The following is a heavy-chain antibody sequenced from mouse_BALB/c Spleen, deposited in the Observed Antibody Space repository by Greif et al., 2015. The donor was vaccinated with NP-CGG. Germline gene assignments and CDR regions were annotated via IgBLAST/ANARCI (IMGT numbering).Heavy chain of an antibody. Sequence: VQLQQSGAELVKPGASVKLSCTASGFNIKDTYMHWVKQRPEQGLEWIGRIDPAYGNTKYDPKFQGKATITADTSSNTAYLQLSSLTSEDTAVYYCARSGYYGSSYWYFDVWGAGTTATVSS. CDR1: GFNIKDTY. CDR3: ARSGYYGSSYWYFDV. V-gene: IGHV14-3*02. CDR2: IDPAYGNT. J-gene: IGHJ1*01. D-gene: IGHD1-1*01.